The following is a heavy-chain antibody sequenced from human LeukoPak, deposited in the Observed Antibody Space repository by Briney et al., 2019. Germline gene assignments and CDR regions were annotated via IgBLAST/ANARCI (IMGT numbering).Heavy chain of an antibody. Sequence: ASVKVSCKPSGYSFTTYGISWVRQAPGQGLEWMGWISTYNGNTYYAQKVQARVTMTTDTSTSTAYMELRSLRSDDTAVYYCAVTTSAGTDRSFYFDYWGQGTLVTVSP. D-gene: IGHD6-13*01. V-gene: IGHV1-18*01. CDR2: ISTYNGNT. J-gene: IGHJ4*02. CDR3: AVTTSAGTDRSFYFDY. CDR1: GYSFTTYG.